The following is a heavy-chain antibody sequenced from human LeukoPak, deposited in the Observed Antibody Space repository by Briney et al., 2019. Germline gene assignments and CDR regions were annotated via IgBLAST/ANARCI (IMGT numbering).Heavy chain of an antibody. CDR2: ISSSSSTI. CDR1: GFTFSSYS. J-gene: IGHJ5*02. Sequence: GGSLRLSCAASGFTFSSYSMNWVRQAPVKGLEWVSYISSSSSTIYYADSVKGRFTISRDNAKNSLYLQMNSLRAEDTAVYYCARDLASYDFWSGTSSPNWFDPWGQGTLVTVSS. V-gene: IGHV3-48*01. D-gene: IGHD3-3*01. CDR3: ARDLASYDFWSGTSSPNWFDP.